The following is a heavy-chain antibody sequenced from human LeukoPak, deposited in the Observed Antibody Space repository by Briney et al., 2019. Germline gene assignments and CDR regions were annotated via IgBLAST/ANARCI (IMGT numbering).Heavy chain of an antibody. V-gene: IGHV3-48*03. CDR3: ARTPYDFWSASYSYYFDY. CDR2: ISSSGSTI. Sequence: PGGSLRLSCAASGFTFSSYEMNWVRQAPGKGLEWVSYISSSGSTIYYADSVKGRFTISRDNAKNSLYLQMKSLRAEDTAVFYCARTPYDFWSASYSYYFDYWGQGTLVTVSS. CDR1: GFTFSSYE. J-gene: IGHJ4*02. D-gene: IGHD3-3*01.